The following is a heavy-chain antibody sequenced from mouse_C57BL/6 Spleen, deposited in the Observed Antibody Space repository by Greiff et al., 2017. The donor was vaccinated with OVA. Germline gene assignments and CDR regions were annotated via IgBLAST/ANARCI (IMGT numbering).Heavy chain of an antibody. V-gene: IGHV1-53*01. J-gene: IGHJ3*01. CDR2: INPSNGGT. CDR1: GYTFTSYW. Sequence: QVQLQQSGTELVKPGASVKLSCKASGYTFTSYWMHWVKQRPGHGLEWIGNINPSNGGTNYNEKFKSKATLTADKSSSTAYMQLSSLTSEDSAVYYCARGDDYDGAWFAYWGQGTLVTVSA. D-gene: IGHD2-4*01. CDR3: ARGDDYDGAWFAY.